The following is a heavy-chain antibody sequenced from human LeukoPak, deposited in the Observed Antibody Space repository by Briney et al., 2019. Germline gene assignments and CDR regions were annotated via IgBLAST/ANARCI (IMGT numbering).Heavy chain of an antibody. D-gene: IGHD6-13*01. Sequence: GGSLRLSCAASGFTFSSYSMNWVRQAPGKGLEWVSYISSDGGVKYYADSVKGRFSISRNSAKSSLYLQMNSLRAEDTAVYYCAREGEAAAPFDYWGQGTLVTVSS. CDR3: AREGEAAAPFDY. CDR2: ISSDGGVK. J-gene: IGHJ4*02. V-gene: IGHV3-48*01. CDR1: GFTFSSYS.